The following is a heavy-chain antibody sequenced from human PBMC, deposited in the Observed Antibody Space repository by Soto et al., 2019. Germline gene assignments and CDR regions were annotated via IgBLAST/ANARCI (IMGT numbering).Heavy chain of an antibody. V-gene: IGHV4-30-4*01. CDR3: ARVLVVSVAMYNFHY. Sequence: SETLSLTCTVSGGSISSGDYYWSWIRQPPGKGLEWIGYIYYSGSTYYNPSLKSRLTISVDTSKNQFSLKLSSVTAADTAVYYCARVLVVSVAMYNFHYWGQGTLVPVSS. J-gene: IGHJ4*02. CDR1: GGSISSGDYY. CDR2: IYYSGST. D-gene: IGHD2-2*01.